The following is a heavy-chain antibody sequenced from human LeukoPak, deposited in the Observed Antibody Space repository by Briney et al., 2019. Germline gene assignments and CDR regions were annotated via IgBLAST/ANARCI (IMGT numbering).Heavy chain of an antibody. Sequence: PGGSLRLSCAVSGFTVSSNYMSWVRQAPGKGLEWVSVIYSGGSTYYADSVKGRFTISRDNSKNTLYLQMNSLRAEDTAVYYCASSYDYVWGSYRDDAFDIWGQGTMVTVSS. CDR3: ASSYDYVWGSYRDDAFDI. V-gene: IGHV3-53*01. CDR1: GFTVSSNY. J-gene: IGHJ3*02. D-gene: IGHD3-16*02. CDR2: IYSGGST.